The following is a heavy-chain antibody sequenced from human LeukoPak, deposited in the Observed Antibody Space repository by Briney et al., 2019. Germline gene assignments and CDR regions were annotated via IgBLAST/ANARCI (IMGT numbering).Heavy chain of an antibody. CDR1: VGSISNYY. CDR2: VYYRGRT. D-gene: IGHD3-9*01. CDR3: ARSTGNYRELDY. Sequence: SETLSLTCTVSVGSISNYYWSWIRQPPGKGPEWIGYVYYRGRTNYNPSLKSRVTLSVDTSKNQFSLRLRSVTAADTAVYYCARSTGNYRELDYWGQGTLVTVSS. V-gene: IGHV4-59*08. J-gene: IGHJ4*02.